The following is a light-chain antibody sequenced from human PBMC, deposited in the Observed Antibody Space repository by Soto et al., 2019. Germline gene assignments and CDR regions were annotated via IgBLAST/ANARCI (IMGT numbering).Light chain of an antibody. Sequence: EVVLTQSPGTLSLSPGERATLSCMASQSIGSSYLAWYQQKPGQAPRLLIYGASSRATGIPDRFSGSGSGTDFTLTISRLESEDFAVYYCQQYGSSLITFGQGTRLEIK. J-gene: IGKJ5*01. CDR2: GAS. CDR3: QQYGSSLIT. CDR1: QSIGSSY. V-gene: IGKV3-20*01.